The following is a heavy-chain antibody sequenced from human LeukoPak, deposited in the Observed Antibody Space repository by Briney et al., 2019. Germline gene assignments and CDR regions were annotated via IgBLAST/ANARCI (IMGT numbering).Heavy chain of an antibody. Sequence: GGSLRLSCAASGFTFNNYGMSWVRQAPGKGLEWVSAISGSGGSTYYGDSVKGRFTISRDNSKNTLYLQMNSLRVEDTAVYYCAKDSKIVGPTFRSYHYMDVWGKGTTVTVSS. CDR2: ISGSGGST. CDR3: AKDSKIVGPTFRSYHYMDV. V-gene: IGHV3-23*01. D-gene: IGHD1-26*01. J-gene: IGHJ6*03. CDR1: GFTFNNYG.